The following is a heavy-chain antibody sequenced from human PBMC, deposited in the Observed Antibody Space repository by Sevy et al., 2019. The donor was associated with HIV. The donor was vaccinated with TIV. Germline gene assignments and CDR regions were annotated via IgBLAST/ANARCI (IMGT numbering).Heavy chain of an antibody. J-gene: IGHJ4*02. D-gene: IGHD3-16*01. CDR2: VYLGDSDI. V-gene: IGHV5-51*01. CDR1: GYTFTNYW. Sequence: GESLKISCKLSGYTFTNYWVDWVRQMPGKGLEWMGIVYLGDSDIRYSPSFQGQVTISADKSISTAYLQWSSLKASDTAIYYCAGQREGGVSYFKYWGQGTQVTVSS. CDR3: AGQREGGVSYFKY.